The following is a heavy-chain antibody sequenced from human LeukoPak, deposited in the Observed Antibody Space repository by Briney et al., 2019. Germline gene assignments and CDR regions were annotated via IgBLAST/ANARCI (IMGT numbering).Heavy chain of an antibody. D-gene: IGHD1-1*01. J-gene: IGHJ4*02. CDR1: GFTFSSYA. V-gene: IGHV3-30-3*01. CDR3: ARDSGRGGSYFDY. Sequence: PGGSLRLSCAASGFTFSSYAMHWVRQAPGKGLEWVAVISYDGSNKYYADSVKGRFTISRDNSKNTLYLQMNSLRAEDTAVYYCARDSGRGGSYFDYWGQGTLVTVSS. CDR2: ISYDGSNK.